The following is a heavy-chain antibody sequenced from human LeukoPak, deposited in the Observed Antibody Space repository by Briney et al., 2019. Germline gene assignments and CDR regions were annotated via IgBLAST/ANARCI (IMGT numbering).Heavy chain of an antibody. CDR1: GFTFSSYS. Sequence: GGSLRLSCAASGFTFSSYSMNWVRQAPGKGLEWVSSISSSSSYIYYADSVKGRFTISRDNAKNSLYLQMNSLRAEDTAVYYCARVGPHDAFDIWGQGTMVTVSS. CDR2: ISSSSSYI. CDR3: ARVGPHDAFDI. V-gene: IGHV3-21*01. J-gene: IGHJ3*02.